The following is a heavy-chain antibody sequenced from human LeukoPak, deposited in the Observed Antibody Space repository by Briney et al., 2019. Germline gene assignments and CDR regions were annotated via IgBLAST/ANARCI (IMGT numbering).Heavy chain of an antibody. D-gene: IGHD3-10*01. CDR1: GFTLSDYH. Sequence: GGSLRLSRGASGFTLSDYHMNWVRQPPGKGLEWLSSITTISLNIYYAGAVRGRFTISRDNAKNSLYLQMNSLRGEDTAVYYCARSGGPGTYHQLRYNWFDPWGQGTLVTVSS. J-gene: IGHJ5*02. V-gene: IGHV3-21*01. CDR3: ARSGGPGTYHQLRYNWFDP. CDR2: ITTISLNI.